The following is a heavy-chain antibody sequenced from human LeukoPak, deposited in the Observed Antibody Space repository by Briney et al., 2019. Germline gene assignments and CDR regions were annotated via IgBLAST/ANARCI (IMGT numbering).Heavy chain of an antibody. CDR3: VDGTPFDY. J-gene: IGHJ4*02. V-gene: IGHV3-48*03. CDR1: GFTFRSYE. CDR2: ISSSGSTI. D-gene: IGHD5-24*01. Sequence: PGGSLRLSCAASGFTFRSYEMNWVRQAPGKGLEWVSFISSSGSTIYYADSVKGRFTISRANAKNSLYLQMNSLSAEDTAVYYCVDGTPFDYWGQGTLVTVSS.